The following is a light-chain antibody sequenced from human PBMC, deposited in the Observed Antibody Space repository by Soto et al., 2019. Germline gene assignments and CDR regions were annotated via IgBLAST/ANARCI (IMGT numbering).Light chain of an antibody. CDR1: QDVSRS. CDR2: AAS. V-gene: IGKV1-9*01. Sequence: DIQMTQSPSTLSASVGDRVTIACRASQDVSRSVGWYQQKPGTAPKLLISAASTLNSGVPSRFSGSGSGTDFTLTISSLQPEDFATYYCQQLWTYPLTFGGGTKVDIK. J-gene: IGKJ4*01. CDR3: QQLWTYPLT.